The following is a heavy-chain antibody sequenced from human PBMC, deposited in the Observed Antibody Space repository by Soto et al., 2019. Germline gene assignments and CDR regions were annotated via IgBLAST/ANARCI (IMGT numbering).Heavy chain of an antibody. Sequence: QVQLVQSGAEVKKPGASVKVSCKASGYTFTSYGISWVRQAPGQGLEWMGWISAYNGNTNYAQKLQGRVTMTTDTSTSTAYMGLRSLRSDDTAVYYCARLYYYGSGSYYNGYFDYWGQGTLVTVSS. D-gene: IGHD3-10*01. CDR2: ISAYNGNT. CDR3: ARLYYYGSGSYYNGYFDY. CDR1: GYTFTSYG. J-gene: IGHJ4*02. V-gene: IGHV1-18*01.